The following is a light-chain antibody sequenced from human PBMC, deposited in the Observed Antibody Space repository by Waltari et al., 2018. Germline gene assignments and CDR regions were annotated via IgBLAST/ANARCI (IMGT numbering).Light chain of an antibody. J-gene: IGLJ1*01. CDR1: SSDVGGYNH. V-gene: IGLV2-14*03. CDR3: SSYSTSLTPYV. CDR2: DVS. Sequence: QSALTQPASVSGSPGQSITISCTGTSSDVGGYNHFSWYHQHPAKAPKLMIYDVSSRPSGVSNRFFGSKSGNTASLTISGLQAEDEAVYFCSSYSTSLTPYVFGPGTKVTVL.